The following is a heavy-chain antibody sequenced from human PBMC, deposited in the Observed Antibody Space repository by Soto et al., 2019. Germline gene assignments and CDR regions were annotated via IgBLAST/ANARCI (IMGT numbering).Heavy chain of an antibody. Sequence: PSETLSLTCTVSGGSVSSGSYHWSWIRQSPGKGPEWIGYIYYSGNTNSNPSLKSRVTISVDTSKNQFSLKLRSVTAADTAVYYCARDTAAVAGLDYWGQGILVTVSS. CDR2: IYYSGNT. CDR1: GGSVSSGSYH. J-gene: IGHJ4*02. V-gene: IGHV4-61*01. CDR3: ARDTAAVAGLDY. D-gene: IGHD6-19*01.